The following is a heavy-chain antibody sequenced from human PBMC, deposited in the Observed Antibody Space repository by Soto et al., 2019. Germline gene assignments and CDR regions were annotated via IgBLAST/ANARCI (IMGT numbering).Heavy chain of an antibody. Sequence: GGSLRLSCAASGFTVSSNYMSWVRQAPGKGPVWVSRIKNDGSGTYYADSVKGRLTMSRDNAKNSLYLQMNSLRAEDTALYYCARRQEDYDLLTGYYMRYFDLWGRGTLVTVSS. CDR1: GFTVSSNY. CDR3: ARRQEDYDLLTGYYMRYFDL. V-gene: IGHV3-74*01. D-gene: IGHD3-9*01. J-gene: IGHJ2*01. CDR2: IKNDGSGT.